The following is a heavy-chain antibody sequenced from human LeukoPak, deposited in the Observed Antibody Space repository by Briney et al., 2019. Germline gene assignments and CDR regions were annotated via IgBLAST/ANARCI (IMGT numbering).Heavy chain of an antibody. CDR2: IGSAGSTI. CDR1: GFTFSSYE. Sequence: GGSLRLSCAASGFTFSSYEVNWVRQAPGKGLKWVSYIGSAGSTIYYADSVKGRFTISRDNAKNSLYLQMNSLRAEDTAVYYCVRANDAFDIWGQGTMVIVSS. J-gene: IGHJ3*02. CDR3: VRANDAFDI. V-gene: IGHV3-48*03.